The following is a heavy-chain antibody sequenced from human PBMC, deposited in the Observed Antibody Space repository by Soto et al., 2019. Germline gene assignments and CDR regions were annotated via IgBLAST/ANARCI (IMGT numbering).Heavy chain of an antibody. V-gene: IGHV1-69*01. Sequence: QVQLVQSGAEVKKPGSSVKVSCKASRDTFSKYAFNWVRQAPGQGLEWMGWIIPIFASRNYAEKFQGRVTITADESTSTAYMELRSLRFEDSAVYYCARGETYIGVWGQGTTVTVSS. CDR2: IIPIFASR. CDR1: RDTFSKYA. D-gene: IGHD2-15*01. J-gene: IGHJ6*02. CDR3: ARGETYIGV.